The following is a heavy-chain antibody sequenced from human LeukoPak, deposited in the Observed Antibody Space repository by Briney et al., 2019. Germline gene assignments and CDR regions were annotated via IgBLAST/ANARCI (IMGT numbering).Heavy chain of an antibody. CDR1: GGTFSSYA. V-gene: IGHV1-69*04. CDR2: IIPIFGIA. Sequence: SVKVSCKASGGTFSSYAISWVRQAPGQGLEWMGRIIPIFGIANYAQKFQGRVTITADKSTSTAYMELSSLRSEDTAVYYCARDYGDYRRYGMDVWGQGTTVTVSS. D-gene: IGHD4-17*01. CDR3: ARDYGDYRRYGMDV. J-gene: IGHJ6*02.